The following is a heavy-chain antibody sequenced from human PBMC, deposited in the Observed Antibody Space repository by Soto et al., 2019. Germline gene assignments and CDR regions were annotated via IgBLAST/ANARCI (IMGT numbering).Heavy chain of an antibody. CDR2: ISGSGGST. CDR3: AKDLEEYYYDSSGYIEADAFDI. Sequence: GGSLRLSCAASGFTFSSYAMSWVRQAPGKGLEWVSAISGSGGSTYYADSVKGRFTISRDNSKNTLYLQMNSLGAEDTAVYYCAKDLEEYYYDSSGYIEADAFDIWGQGXMVTV. CDR1: GFTFSSYA. D-gene: IGHD3-22*01. J-gene: IGHJ3*02. V-gene: IGHV3-23*01.